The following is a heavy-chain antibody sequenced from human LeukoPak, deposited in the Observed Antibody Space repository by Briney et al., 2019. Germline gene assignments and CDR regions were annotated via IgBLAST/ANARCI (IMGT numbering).Heavy chain of an antibody. CDR1: GFTFSSYA. D-gene: IGHD2-21*01. CDR3: TKVLWGLTLFSSDH. CDR2: VSGSGGST. Sequence: GGSLRLSCAASGFTFSSYAMTWVRQAPGKGLEWVSTVSGSGGSTYYADSVKGRFTISRDNSKNTPFLQMNSLRAEDTALYYCTKVLWGLTLFSSDHWGQGTLVTVSS. V-gene: IGHV3-23*01. J-gene: IGHJ4*02.